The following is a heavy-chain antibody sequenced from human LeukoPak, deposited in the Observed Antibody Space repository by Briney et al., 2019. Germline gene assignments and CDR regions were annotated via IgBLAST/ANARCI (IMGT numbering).Heavy chain of an antibody. V-gene: IGHV1-18*01. D-gene: IGHD3-22*01. CDR1: GYTFTSYG. CDR2: ISAYNGNT. CDR3: ARDLSPLGGYLSPFDY. Sequence: ASVKVSCKASGYTFTSYGISWVRQAPGQGLEWMGWISAYNGNTNYAQKLQGRVTMTTDTSTSTAYMELRSLRSDDTAVYYCARDLSPLGGYLSPFDYWGQGTLVTVSS. J-gene: IGHJ4*02.